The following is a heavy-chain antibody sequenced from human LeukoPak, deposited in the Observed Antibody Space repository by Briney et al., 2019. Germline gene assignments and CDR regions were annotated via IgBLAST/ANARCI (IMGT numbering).Heavy chain of an antibody. CDR1: GFTFSSYA. CDR3: TRHRVPPPGRPQLEGDY. Sequence: GGSLRLSCAASGFTFSSYAMSWVRQAPGKGLEWVSAISGSGGSTYYADSVKGRFTISRDDSKSTAYLQMNSLKTEDTAVYYCTRHRVPPPGRPQLEGDYWGQGTLVTVSS. J-gene: IGHJ4*02. D-gene: IGHD1-1*01. CDR2: ISGSGGST. V-gene: IGHV3-23*01.